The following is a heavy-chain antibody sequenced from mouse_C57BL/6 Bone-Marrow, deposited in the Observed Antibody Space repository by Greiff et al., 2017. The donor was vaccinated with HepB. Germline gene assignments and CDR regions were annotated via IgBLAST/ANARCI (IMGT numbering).Heavy chain of an antibody. D-gene: IGHD2-4*01. CDR2: IDPSDSYT. V-gene: IGHV1-50*01. CDR3: ARDDYDGAY. Sequence: QVQLQQPGAELVKPGASVKLSCKASGYTFTSYWMQWVKQRPGQGLEWIGEIDPSDSYTNYNQKFKGKAKLTVDTSSSTAYMQLSSLTSEDSAVYYCARDDYDGAYWGQGTLVTVSA. CDR1: GYTFTSYW. J-gene: IGHJ3*01.